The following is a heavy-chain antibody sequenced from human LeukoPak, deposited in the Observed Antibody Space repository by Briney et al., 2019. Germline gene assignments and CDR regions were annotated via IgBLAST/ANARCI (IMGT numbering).Heavy chain of an antibody. CDR3: AKEPNDY. CDR1: GFTFNNYA. V-gene: IGHV3-23*01. Sequence: GGSLRLSCAASGFTFNNYAMNWVRQAPGKGLEWVSTLSTSGDSTYYADSVKGRFTISRDNSKNTLYLQMNSLRAEDTAVYYCAKEPNDYWGQGNLVTVSS. J-gene: IGHJ4*02. CDR2: LSTSGDST.